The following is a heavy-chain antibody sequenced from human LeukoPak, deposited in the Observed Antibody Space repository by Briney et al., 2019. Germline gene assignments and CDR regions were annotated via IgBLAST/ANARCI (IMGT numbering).Heavy chain of an antibody. CDR2: ISGSSKTI. D-gene: IGHD2/OR15-2a*01. CDR1: GFTFSSYA. CDR3: ARSADSTSYPQGFDP. J-gene: IGHJ5*02. Sequence: GGSLRLSCAASGFTFSSYAVHWVRQAPGKGLEWLSYISGSSKTIYYADSVKGRFTISRDNAKNSLYLQMNSLRAEDTAVYYCARSADSTSYPQGFDPWGQGTVVTVSP. V-gene: IGHV3-48*04.